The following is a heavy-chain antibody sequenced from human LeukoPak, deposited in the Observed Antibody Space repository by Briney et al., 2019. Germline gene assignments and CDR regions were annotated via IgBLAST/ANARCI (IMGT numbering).Heavy chain of an antibody. V-gene: IGHV4-39*07. CDR2: IYYSGST. J-gene: IGHJ4*02. CDR1: GDSISSSSYY. Sequence: SETLSLTCTVSGDSISSSSYYWGWIRQPPGKGLEWIGSIYYSGSTYYNPSLKSRVTISVDTSKNQFSLKLSSVTAADTAVYYCARGGRKSSRSTSYYFDYWGQGTLVTVSS. D-gene: IGHD6-13*01. CDR3: ARGGRKSSRSTSYYFDY.